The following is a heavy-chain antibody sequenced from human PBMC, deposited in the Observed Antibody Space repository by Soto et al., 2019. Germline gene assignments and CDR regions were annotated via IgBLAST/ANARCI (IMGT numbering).Heavy chain of an antibody. J-gene: IGHJ4*02. Sequence: GESLKISCKGSGYSFTSYWIGWVRQMPGKGLEWMGIIYPGDSDTRYSPSFQGQVTISADKSISTAYLQWSSLKASDTAMYYCARAPQPPDYGDYLYYFDYWGQGTLVTVSS. CDR2: IYPGDSDT. CDR3: ARAPQPPDYGDYLYYFDY. V-gene: IGHV5-51*01. CDR1: GYSFTSYW. D-gene: IGHD4-17*01.